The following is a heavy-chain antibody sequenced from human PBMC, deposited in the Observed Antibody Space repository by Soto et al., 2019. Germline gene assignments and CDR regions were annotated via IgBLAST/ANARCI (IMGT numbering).Heavy chain of an antibody. CDR2: TYNSGST. CDR1: GGSISSHY. V-gene: IGHV4-59*11. D-gene: IGHD3-10*01. J-gene: IGHJ4*02. Sequence: PSETLSLTCTVSGGSISSHYWSWIRQSPGKGLEWIGYTYNSGSTKYNPSLKSRVTISVDTSKNHFSLKVSPVTAADTAVYYCARGQSNYYGYYFDYWGQGTLVTVSS. CDR3: ARGQSNYYGYYFDY.